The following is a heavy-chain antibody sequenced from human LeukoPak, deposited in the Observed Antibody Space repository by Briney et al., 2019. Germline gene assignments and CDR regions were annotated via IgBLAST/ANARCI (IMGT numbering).Heavy chain of an antibody. V-gene: IGHV4-38-2*02. CDR2: IYHSGST. D-gene: IGHD3-22*01. Sequence: SETLSLTCTVSGGSISSYYWGWIRQPPGKGLEWIGSIYHSGSTYYNPSLKSRVTISVDTSKNQFSVKLSSVTAADTAVYYCARGGDTSGYYYFEYFHHWGQGTLVTVSS. CDR3: ARGGDTSGYYYFEYFHH. J-gene: IGHJ1*01. CDR1: GGSISSYY.